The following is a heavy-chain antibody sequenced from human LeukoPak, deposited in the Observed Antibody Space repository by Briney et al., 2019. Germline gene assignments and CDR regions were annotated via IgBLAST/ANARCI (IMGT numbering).Heavy chain of an antibody. J-gene: IGHJ4*02. V-gene: IGHV3-30*18. CDR1: GFTFSNAW. Sequence: GGSLRLSCAASGFTFSNAWMSWVRQAPGKGLEWVAVISYDGSNKYYADSVKGRFTISRDNSKNTLYLQMNSLRAEDTAVYYCAKDGLLLKGYFDYWGQGTLVTVSS. D-gene: IGHD2/OR15-2a*01. CDR2: ISYDGSNK. CDR3: AKDGLLLKGYFDY.